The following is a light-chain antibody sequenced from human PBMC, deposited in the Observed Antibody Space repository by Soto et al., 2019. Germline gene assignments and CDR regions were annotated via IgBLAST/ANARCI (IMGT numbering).Light chain of an antibody. CDR3: QYYNDYCWT. Sequence: DIQLTQSPSTLSASVGDRVTITCRARQTISSWLAWYQQKPGKAPNLLIYKTSNLESGVPSRFSGRGYGTEFTLTISSLQPDDFATYYCQYYNDYCWTFGQGTKVEIK. V-gene: IGKV1-5*03. CDR2: KTS. J-gene: IGKJ1*01. CDR1: QTISSW.